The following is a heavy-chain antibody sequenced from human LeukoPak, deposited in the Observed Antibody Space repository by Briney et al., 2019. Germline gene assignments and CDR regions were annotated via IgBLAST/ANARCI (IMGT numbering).Heavy chain of an antibody. CDR2: ITPILGLI. CDR3: ARGRGSRTGYNGDYLDY. J-gene: IGHJ4*02. V-gene: IGHV1-69*04. D-gene: IGHD5-18*01. Sequence: SVKVSCKASGGTXSNYAINWVRQAPGQGLEWMGRITPILGLINYAQKFQGRVTITADKSTSTGYMEVTGLRSDDTAIYYCARGRGSRTGYNGDYLDYWGQGTLVTVSS. CDR1: GGTXSNYA.